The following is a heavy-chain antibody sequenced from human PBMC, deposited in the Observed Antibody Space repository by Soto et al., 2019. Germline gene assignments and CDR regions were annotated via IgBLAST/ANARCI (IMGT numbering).Heavy chain of an antibody. CDR2: ISAYNGNT. D-gene: IGHD2-15*01. J-gene: IGHJ4*02. Sequence: GASVKVSCKASGYTFTSYGISWVRQAPGQGLEWMGWISAYNGNTNYAQKLQGRVTMTTDTSTSTAYMELRSLRSDDTAVYYCARGSELTSYCSGGSCYPTTFDYWGQGTLVTVSS. CDR3: ARGSELTSYCSGGSCYPTTFDY. V-gene: IGHV1-18*01. CDR1: GYTFTSYG.